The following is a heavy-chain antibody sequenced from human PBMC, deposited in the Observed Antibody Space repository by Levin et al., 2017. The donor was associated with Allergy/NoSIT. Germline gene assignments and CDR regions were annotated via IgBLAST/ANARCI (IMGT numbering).Heavy chain of an antibody. D-gene: IGHD2/OR15-2a*01. V-gene: IGHV3-48*02. CDR2: ISSSSSTI. CDR1: GFTFSSYS. CDR3: ARDLSIGLRLPYFDY. J-gene: IGHJ4*02. Sequence: GESLKISCKGSGFTFSSYSMNWVRQAPGKGLEWVSYISSSSSTIYYADSVKGRFTISRDNAKNSLYLQMNSLRDEDTAVYYCARDLSIGLRLPYFDYWGQGTLVTVSS.